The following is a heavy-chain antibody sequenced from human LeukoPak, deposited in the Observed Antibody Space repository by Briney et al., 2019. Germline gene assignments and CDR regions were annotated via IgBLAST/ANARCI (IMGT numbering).Heavy chain of an antibody. D-gene: IGHD1-26*01. Sequence: PSETLSLTCTVSGGSISSGDYYWSWIRQPPGKGLEWIGYIYYSGSTNYNPSLKSRVTISVDTSKNQFSLKLSSVTAADTAVYYCARERGGSYYTDAFDIWGQGTMVTVSS. CDR2: IYYSGST. V-gene: IGHV4-61*08. J-gene: IGHJ3*02. CDR3: ARERGGSYYTDAFDI. CDR1: GGSISSGDYY.